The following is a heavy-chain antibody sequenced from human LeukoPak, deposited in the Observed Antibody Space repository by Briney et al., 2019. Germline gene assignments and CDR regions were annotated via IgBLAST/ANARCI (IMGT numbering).Heavy chain of an antibody. D-gene: IGHD3-22*01. CDR2: IFPCDYDT. CDR3: ARPSSTRTQYYDSSGYYAFDY. V-gene: IGHV5-51*04. CDR1: GYSYTSYW. J-gene: IGHJ4*02. Sequence: ESLMIYCKGSGYSYTSYWIGWVRQMPGEGLEWMGIIFPCDYDTIHSPSFQGQVTISADQPISTAYLQWSSLKAADTAMYCCARPSSTRTQYYDSSGYYAFDYWGQGTLVTVSS.